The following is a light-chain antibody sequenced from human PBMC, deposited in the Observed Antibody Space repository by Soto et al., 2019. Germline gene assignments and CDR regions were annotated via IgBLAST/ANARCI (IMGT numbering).Light chain of an antibody. Sequence: QSALAQPASMSGSPGQSITISCTGTNRDIGTYDLVSWYQQHPGKAPKSIIYANNKRPSVSSGRFSGSKSGNTASLTISGLQAEYEADYYCFSYAGSNTYVFGTGTKLTVL. CDR3: FSYAGSNTYV. CDR2: ANN. V-gene: IGLV2-23*01. J-gene: IGLJ1*01. CDR1: NRDIGTYDL.